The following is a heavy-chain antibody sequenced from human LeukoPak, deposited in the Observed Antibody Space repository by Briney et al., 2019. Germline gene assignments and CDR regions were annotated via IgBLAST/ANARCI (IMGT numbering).Heavy chain of an antibody. J-gene: IGHJ4*02. CDR2: ISTSGSTSGSTI. CDR1: GFTFSSYE. D-gene: IGHD2-21*01. Sequence: PGGSLRLSCAASGFTFSSYEMNWVRQAPGKGLEWVSYISTSGSTSGSTIYYAESVKGRFTISRDNAKNSLYLQMNSPRVEDTAVYYCARDRSVVYFDYWGQGTLVTVSS. CDR3: ARDRSVVYFDY. V-gene: IGHV3-48*03.